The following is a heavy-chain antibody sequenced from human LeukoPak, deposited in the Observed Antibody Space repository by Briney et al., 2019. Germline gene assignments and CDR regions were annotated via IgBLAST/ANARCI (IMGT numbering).Heavy chain of an antibody. CDR3: ARGTDGGSWRTSRFYP. D-gene: IGHD2-8*01. CDR2: ITSSSSFI. CDR1: GFTFSDYN. J-gene: IGHJ5*02. Sequence: GGSLRLSCAASGFTFSDYNMNWVRQARGKGLEWVSSITSSSSFIDYADSLKGRFTISRDNAKNSLYLQMNSLRAEDTAVYYCARGTDGGSWRTSRFYPWGEGTLVTVSS. V-gene: IGHV3-21*01.